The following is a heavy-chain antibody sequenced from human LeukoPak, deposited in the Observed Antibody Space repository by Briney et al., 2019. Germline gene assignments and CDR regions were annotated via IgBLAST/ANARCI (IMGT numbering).Heavy chain of an antibody. Sequence: ASVKVSCKASGYTFASYDINWVRQATGHRLEWMGWMNPNSGNTGYAQKFQGRVTMTRDTSINTAYMELSNLRSEDTAVYYCARAQDRSITIFGVVADYWGQGTLVTVSS. CDR2: MNPNSGNT. J-gene: IGHJ4*02. CDR1: GYTFASYD. V-gene: IGHV1-8*01. D-gene: IGHD3-3*01. CDR3: ARAQDRSITIFGVVADY.